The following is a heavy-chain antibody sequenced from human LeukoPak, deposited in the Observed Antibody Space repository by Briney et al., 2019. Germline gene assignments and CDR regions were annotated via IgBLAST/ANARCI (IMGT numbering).Heavy chain of an antibody. CDR1: GGSFSGYY. CDR3: ARIIPGSFDP. Sequence: SETLSLTCAVYGGSFSGYYWSWIRQPPGKGLEWIGEINHSGSTNYNPSLKSRVTISVDTSKNQFSLKLSSVTAADTAVYYCARIIPGSFDPWGQGTLVTVSS. V-gene: IGHV4-34*01. D-gene: IGHD2-21*01. CDR2: INHSGST. J-gene: IGHJ5*02.